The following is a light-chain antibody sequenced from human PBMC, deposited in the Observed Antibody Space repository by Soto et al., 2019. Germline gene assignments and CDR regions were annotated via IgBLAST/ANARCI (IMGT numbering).Light chain of an antibody. CDR1: QTISSW. CDR3: QQSYSTPQIT. CDR2: KAS. J-gene: IGKJ5*01. V-gene: IGKV1-5*03. Sequence: IQMTQSPSTLSGSVGDRVTITGRASQTISSWLAWYQQKPGKAPKLLIYKASTLKSGVPSRFSGSGSGTDFTLTISSLQPEDFATYYCQQSYSTPQITFGQGTRLEIK.